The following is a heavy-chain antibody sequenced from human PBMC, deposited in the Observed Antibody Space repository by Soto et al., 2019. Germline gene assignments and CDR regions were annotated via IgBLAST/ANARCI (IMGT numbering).Heavy chain of an antibody. D-gene: IGHD2-2*01. V-gene: IGHV4-31*03. CDR1: GGSISSGGYY. CDR3: ARGYCSSSSCFYFDY. J-gene: IGHJ4*02. Sequence: SETLSLTCTVSGGSISSGGYYWSWIRQHPGKGLEWIGYIYNSGTTYYNPSLKSRVTISADTSKNQFSLRLSSVTAADTAVYYCARGYCSSSSCFYFDYWGQGALVTVSS. CDR2: IYNSGTT.